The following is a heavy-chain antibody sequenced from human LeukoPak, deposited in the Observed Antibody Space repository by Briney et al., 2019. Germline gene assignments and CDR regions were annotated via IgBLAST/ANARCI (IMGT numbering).Heavy chain of an antibody. D-gene: IGHD3-10*01. V-gene: IGHV1-18*01. J-gene: IGHJ6*02. CDR1: GYTFTSYG. CDR3: ARDARTELRMDV. CDR2: ISSYNGNT. Sequence: GASVKVSFKASGYTFTSYGISWVRQAPGQGLEWMGWISSYNGNTNYAQKLQGRVTMTPDTSTSTAYMALRSLRSDDTAVYYCARDARTELRMDVWGQGTTVTVSS.